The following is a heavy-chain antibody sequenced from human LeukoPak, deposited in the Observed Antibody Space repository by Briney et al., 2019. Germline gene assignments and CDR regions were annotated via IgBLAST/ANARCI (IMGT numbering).Heavy chain of an antibody. Sequence: SETLSLTCTVSGGSISSSSYYWGWIRQPPGKGLEWIGSIYYSGSTYYNPSLKSRVTISVDTSKNQFSLKLSSVTAADTAVYYCARVANYEADDAFDIWGQGTMVTVSS. CDR1: GGSISSSSYY. CDR3: ARVANYEADDAFDI. CDR2: IYYSGST. J-gene: IGHJ3*02. V-gene: IGHV4-39*07. D-gene: IGHD4/OR15-4a*01.